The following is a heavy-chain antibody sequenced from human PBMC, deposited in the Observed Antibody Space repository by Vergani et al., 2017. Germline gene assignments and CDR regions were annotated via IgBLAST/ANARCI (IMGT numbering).Heavy chain of an antibody. CDR1: GLTVSNNY. CDR3: ARVESTPTYYYMDV. J-gene: IGHJ6*03. D-gene: IGHD1-26*01. CDR2: ISYDGSNK. V-gene: IGHV3-30*03. Sequence: VQLVESGGGLIQPGGSLRLSCAASGLTVSNNYMSWIRQAPGKGLEWVAVISYDGSNKYYADSVKGRFTISRDNSKNTLYLQMNSLRAEDTAVYYCARVESTPTYYYMDVWGKGTTVTVSS.